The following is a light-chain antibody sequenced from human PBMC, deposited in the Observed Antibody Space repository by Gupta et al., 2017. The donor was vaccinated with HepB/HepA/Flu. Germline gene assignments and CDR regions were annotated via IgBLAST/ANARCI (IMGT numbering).Light chain of an antibody. CDR3: QQFDTLPLT. Sequence: DSQMTQSPSSLSASVGDRVTITCQASQDISNYLNWYQQKPGKAPKLLIYDASKVETGVPSRFSGSGSGTDFTFTISSLQPEDVATYYCQQFDTLPLTFGRGTKVEIK. J-gene: IGKJ4*01. CDR1: QDISNY. V-gene: IGKV1-33*01. CDR2: DAS.